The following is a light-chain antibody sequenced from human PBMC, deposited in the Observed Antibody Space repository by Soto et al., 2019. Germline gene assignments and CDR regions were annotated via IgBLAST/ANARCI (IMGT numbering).Light chain of an antibody. V-gene: IGKV3-15*01. Sequence: TQSPATLSVSPGCSVTLSCRASQSVSSNLAWYQQKPGQAPRLLIYGTSTRATGIPARFSGSGSGTEFTLTISSLQSEDFAVYYCQQYSNWPPITFGQGTRLEIK. CDR1: QSVSSN. CDR2: GTS. J-gene: IGKJ5*01. CDR3: QQYSNWPPIT.